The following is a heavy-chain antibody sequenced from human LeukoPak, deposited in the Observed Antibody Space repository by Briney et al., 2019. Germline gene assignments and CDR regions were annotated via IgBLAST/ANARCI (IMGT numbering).Heavy chain of an antibody. CDR2: ISGSGGST. CDR1: GFTFSSYA. V-gene: IGHV3-23*01. Sequence: PGGSLRLSCAASGFTFSSYAMSWARQAPGKGLEWVSAISGSGGSTYYADSVKGRFTISRDNSKNTLYLQMNSLRAEDTAVYYCAKVPRLVSYDSVDYWGQGTLVTVSS. CDR3: AKVPRLVSYDSVDY. D-gene: IGHD3-3*01. J-gene: IGHJ4*02.